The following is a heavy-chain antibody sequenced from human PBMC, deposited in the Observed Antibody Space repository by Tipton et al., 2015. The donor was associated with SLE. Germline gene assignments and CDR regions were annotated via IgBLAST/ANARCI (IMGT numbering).Heavy chain of an antibody. D-gene: IGHD2-8*01. CDR2: IYYSGST. J-gene: IGHJ4*01. Sequence: TLSLTCTVSGGSISSSNYYWGWIRQPPGKGLEWIGSIYYSGSTYSNPSLKSRVSISVDTSKNQFFLNLHSVTAADTAVYYCARGGASVLIRNCYFDYWGQGSLVTVSS. V-gene: IGHV4-39*07. CDR3: ARGGASVLIRNCYFDY. CDR1: GGSISSSNYY.